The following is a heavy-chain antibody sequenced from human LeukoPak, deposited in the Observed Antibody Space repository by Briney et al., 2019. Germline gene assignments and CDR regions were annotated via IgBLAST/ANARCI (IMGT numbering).Heavy chain of an antibody. CDR3: ARVVGFGDYPFDY. J-gene: IGHJ4*02. CDR1: GYTFSGHY. Sequence: ASVKDSCKASGYTFSGHYIHWVRQAPGQGLEWMGWIYPNSGGTNCAQKFQGRVTITRVTSATTAYMELSRLRSDDTAVYYCARVVGFGDYPFDYWGQGTLVTVSS. CDR2: IYPNSGGT. D-gene: IGHD4-17*01. V-gene: IGHV1-2*02.